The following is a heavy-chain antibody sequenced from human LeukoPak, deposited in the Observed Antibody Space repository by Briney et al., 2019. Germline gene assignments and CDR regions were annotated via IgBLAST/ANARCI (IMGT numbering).Heavy chain of an antibody. CDR2: ISGSGGST. D-gene: IGHD6-13*01. CDR1: GFTFSSYA. Sequence: QTGGSLRLSCAASGFTFSSYAMSWVRQAPGKGLEWVSAISGSGGSTYYADSVKGRFTISRDNSKNTLYLQMNSLRAEDTAVYYCAKGSDMYSSSWYEDYLDYWGQGTLVTVSS. CDR3: AKGSDMYSSSWYEDYLDY. V-gene: IGHV3-23*01. J-gene: IGHJ4*02.